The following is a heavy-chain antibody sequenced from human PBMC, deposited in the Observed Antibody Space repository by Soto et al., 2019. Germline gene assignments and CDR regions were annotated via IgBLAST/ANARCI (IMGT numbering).Heavy chain of an antibody. CDR3: ARRYGWAFDI. J-gene: IGHJ3*02. D-gene: IGHD3-16*01. V-gene: IGHV4-59*08. CDR2: IYYSGST. CDR1: GGSISSYY. Sequence: SETLSRTCAVSGGSISSYYWSWIRQPPGKGLEWIGYIYYSGSTNYNPSLKSRVTISVDTSKNQFSLKLSSVTAADTAVYYCARRYGWAFDIWGQGTMVTVSS.